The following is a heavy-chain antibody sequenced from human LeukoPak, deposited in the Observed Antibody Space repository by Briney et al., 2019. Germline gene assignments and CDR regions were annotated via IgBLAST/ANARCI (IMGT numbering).Heavy chain of an antibody. CDR2: IIPMFGTT. D-gene: IGHD4-11*01. CDR3: ASVTVTTWAPDGHMDV. CDR1: AGTFSNYA. J-gene: IGHJ6*03. V-gene: IGHV1-69*05. Sequence: SVKVSCKASAGTFSNYAISWVRQAPGQGLEWMGRIIPMFGTTNYAQKFQGRVTITTDESTSTAYMQVSSLRIEDTAVYYCASVTVTTWAPDGHMDVWGKGTTVTVSS.